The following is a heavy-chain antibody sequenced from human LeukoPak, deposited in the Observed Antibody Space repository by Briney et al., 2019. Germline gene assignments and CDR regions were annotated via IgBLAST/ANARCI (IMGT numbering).Heavy chain of an antibody. Sequence: ASVTVSCKASGYTLANYYIQWVRQAPGQGFEWMGWINPDSGDTDYARKFLGRVSLSSDTSISTAYLELSRLTSDDTAVYYCGRGRSPYCSAGDCYLAWLDPWGQGTLVTVSS. D-gene: IGHD2-21*01. J-gene: IGHJ5*02. V-gene: IGHV1-2*02. CDR3: GRGRSPYCSAGDCYLAWLDP. CDR1: GYTLANYY. CDR2: INPDSGDT.